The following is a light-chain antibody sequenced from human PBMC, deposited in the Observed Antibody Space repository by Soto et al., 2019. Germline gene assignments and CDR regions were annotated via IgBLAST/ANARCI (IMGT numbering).Light chain of an antibody. Sequence: IQLTQSPSTLSASVGDRVTITCRASESISTWLAWYQQNPGKAPKLLMHGASRLESGVPSRFRGSGSGTEFTLTISSLQPDDFGTYYCQQYKTYWTSGQGTKVDIK. CDR2: GAS. V-gene: IGKV1-5*01. CDR1: ESISTW. CDR3: QQYKTYWT. J-gene: IGKJ1*01.